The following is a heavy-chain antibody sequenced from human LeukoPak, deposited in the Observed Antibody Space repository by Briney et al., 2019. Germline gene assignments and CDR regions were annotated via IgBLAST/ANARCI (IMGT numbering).Heavy chain of an antibody. CDR1: GFTFSSYE. CDR2: ISSSGSTI. J-gene: IGHJ4*02. V-gene: IGHV3-48*03. CDR3: ARADYGSGSYYNDY. D-gene: IGHD3-10*01. Sequence: GGSPRLSCAASGFTFSSYEMNWVRQAPGKGLEWVSYISSSGSTIYYADSVKGRFTISRDNAKNSLYLQMNSLRAEDTAVYYCARADYGSGSYYNDYWGQGTLVTVSS.